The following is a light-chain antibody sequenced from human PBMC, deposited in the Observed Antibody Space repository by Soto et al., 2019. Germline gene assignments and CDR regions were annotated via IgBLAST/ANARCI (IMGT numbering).Light chain of an antibody. CDR3: ATWDSSLSAVV. CDR2: ANN. CDR1: SSNIGNEY. Sequence: QSVLTQPPSVSAAPGQTVTISCSGSSSNIGNEYVSWYQHLPGTAPKLVIYANNKRPSGIPDRFSGSKSGTSATLDITGPQTGDEAEYYCATWDSSLSAVVFGGGTKLTVL. V-gene: IGLV1-51*01. J-gene: IGLJ2*01.